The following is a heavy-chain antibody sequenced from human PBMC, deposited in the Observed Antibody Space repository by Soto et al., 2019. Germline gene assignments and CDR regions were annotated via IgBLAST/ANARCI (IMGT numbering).Heavy chain of an antibody. CDR3: AKVYPEVYDSSGYTHDY. CDR2: ISYDGSNK. D-gene: IGHD3-22*01. V-gene: IGHV3-30*18. Sequence: GGSLRLSCAASGFTFSSYGMHWVRQAPGKGLEWVAVISYDGSNKYYADSVKGRFTISRDNSKNTLYLQMNSLRAEDTAVYYCAKVYPEVYDSSGYTHDYWGQGTLVTVSS. J-gene: IGHJ4*02. CDR1: GFTFSSYG.